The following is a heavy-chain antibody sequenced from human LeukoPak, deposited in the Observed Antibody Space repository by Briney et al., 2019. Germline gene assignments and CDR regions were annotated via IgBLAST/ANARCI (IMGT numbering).Heavy chain of an antibody. CDR2: IIPIFGTA. J-gene: IGHJ4*02. V-gene: IGHV1-69*13. Sequence: ASVKVSCKASGGTFSSYAISWVRQAPGQGLEWMGGIIPIFGTANYAQKFQGRVTITADESTSTAYMELSSLRSEDTAVYYCARDLEDYSNYSDYWGQGTLVTVSS. CDR3: ARDLEDYSNYSDY. D-gene: IGHD4-11*01. CDR1: GGTFSSYA.